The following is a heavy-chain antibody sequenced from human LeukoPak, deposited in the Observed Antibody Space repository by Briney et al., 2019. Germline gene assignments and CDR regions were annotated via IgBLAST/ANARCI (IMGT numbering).Heavy chain of an antibody. D-gene: IGHD2-15*01. CDR1: GFTFSSYA. J-gene: IGHJ4*02. CDR2: ISGSGGST. V-gene: IGHV3-23*01. Sequence: GGSLRLSCAASGFTFSSYAMSWVRQAPGKGLEWVSGISGSGGSTYYADSVKGRFTISRDNSKNTLYLQMNSLRAENTAVYYCAKPAYCSGGSCYSIGYFDYWGQGTLVTVSS. CDR3: AKPAYCSGGSCYSIGYFDY.